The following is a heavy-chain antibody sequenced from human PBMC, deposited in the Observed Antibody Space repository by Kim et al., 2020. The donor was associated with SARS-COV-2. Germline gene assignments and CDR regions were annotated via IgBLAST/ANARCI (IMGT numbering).Heavy chain of an antibody. J-gene: IGHJ4*02. V-gene: IGHV3-21*01. D-gene: IGHD2-8*01. CDR3: ARDTSWLRNGGYLDY. CDR2: ISSSSDYI. Sequence: GGSLRLSCAASGFTFSYYSINWVRQAPGKGLAWVSFISSSSDYIYYAGSVKGRFTISRDNAKNSVYLHVNSLRAEDTAVYYCARDTSWLRNGGYLDYWGQGTLVTVSS. CDR1: GFTFSYYS.